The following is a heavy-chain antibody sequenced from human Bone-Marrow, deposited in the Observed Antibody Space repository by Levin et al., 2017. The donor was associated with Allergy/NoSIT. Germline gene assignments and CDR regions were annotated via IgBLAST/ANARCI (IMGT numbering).Heavy chain of an antibody. CDR1: GYSFTTYW. CDR2: IDPSDSYT. CDR3: ARHPLTNLRDYSGSL. J-gene: IGHJ4*02. Sequence: GESLKISCKGSGYSFTTYWISWVRQMPGKGLEWMGRIDPSDSYTDYSPSFQGHVTISADKSISTAYLQWSSLKASDTAIYYCARHPLTNLRDYSGSLWGQGTLVTVSS. D-gene: IGHD3-10*01. V-gene: IGHV5-10-1*01.